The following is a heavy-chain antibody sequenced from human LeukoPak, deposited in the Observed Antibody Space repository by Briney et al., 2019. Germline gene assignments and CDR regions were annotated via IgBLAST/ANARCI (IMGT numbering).Heavy chain of an antibody. J-gene: IGHJ4*02. V-gene: IGHV1-58*01. CDR1: GFTFTNSA. CDR2: IVVGSGTT. D-gene: IGHD3-10*01. CDR3: AVEDSGSGTYQDY. Sequence: SVKVSCKASGFTFTNSAVQWVRQARGQRLEWIGWIVVGSGTTNYAQEFQERVTITRDLSTSTAFLELSSLGSDDTAVYFCAVEDSGSGTYQDYWGQGTLVIVSS.